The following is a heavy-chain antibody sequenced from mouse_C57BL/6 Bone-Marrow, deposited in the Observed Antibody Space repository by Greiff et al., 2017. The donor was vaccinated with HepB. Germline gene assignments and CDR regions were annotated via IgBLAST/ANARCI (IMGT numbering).Heavy chain of an antibody. J-gene: IGHJ1*03. Sequence: VQLQKSGAELVRPGASVKLSCTASGFNIKDDYMHWVKQRPEQGLEWIGWIDPENGDTEYASKFQGKATITADTSSNTAYLQRSSLTSEDTAVYYCTPVGHWYFDVWCTGTTVTVSS. V-gene: IGHV14-4*01. CDR1: GFNIKDDY. CDR2: IDPENGDT. D-gene: IGHD1-1*02. CDR3: TPVGHWYFDV.